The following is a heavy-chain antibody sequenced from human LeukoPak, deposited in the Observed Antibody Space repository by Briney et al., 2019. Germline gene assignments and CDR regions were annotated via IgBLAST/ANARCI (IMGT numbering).Heavy chain of an antibody. Sequence: GGSLRLSCAASGFTFSSYAMSWVRQAPGKGLEWVSAISGSGGSTYYADSVKGRFTISRDNAKNSLYLQMNSLRAEDTAVYYCARGGYYYYYYMDVWGKGTTVTVSS. CDR2: ISGSGGST. J-gene: IGHJ6*03. V-gene: IGHV3-23*01. CDR1: GFTFSSYA. CDR3: ARGGYYYYYYMDV.